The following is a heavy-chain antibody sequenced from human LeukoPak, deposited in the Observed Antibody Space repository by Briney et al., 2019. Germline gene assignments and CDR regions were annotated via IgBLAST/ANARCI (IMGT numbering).Heavy chain of an antibody. D-gene: IGHD6-19*01. CDR3: ASRRSGWPNDAFDI. Sequence: GGSLRLSCAASGFTFDDYAMHWVRQAPGKGLEWVSGISWNSGSIGYADSVKGRFTISRDNAKNSLYLQMNSLRAEDTALYYCASRRSGWPNDAFDIWGQGTMVTVSS. J-gene: IGHJ3*02. CDR2: ISWNSGSI. V-gene: IGHV3-9*01. CDR1: GFTFDDYA.